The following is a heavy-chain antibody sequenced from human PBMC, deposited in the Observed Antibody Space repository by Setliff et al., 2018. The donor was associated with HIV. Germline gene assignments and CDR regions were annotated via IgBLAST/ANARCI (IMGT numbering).Heavy chain of an antibody. CDR3: ARAPRSPLRWRDNLLSSSSFFMDV. CDR2: IYPGDSDT. Sequence: LKISCEASGYIFTDYWIGWVRQMPGKGLEWMGIIYPGDSDTRYSPSFQGQVTFSADESISAVYLQWDSLKASDSAIYYCARAPRSPLRWRDNLLSSSSFFMDVWGKGTTVTV. V-gene: IGHV5-51*01. J-gene: IGHJ6*03. D-gene: IGHD2-21*01. CDR1: GYIFTDYW.